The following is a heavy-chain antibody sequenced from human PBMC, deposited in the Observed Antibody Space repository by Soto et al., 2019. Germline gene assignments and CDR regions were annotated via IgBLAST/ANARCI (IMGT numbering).Heavy chain of an antibody. CDR3: ANHKIGTTGRYYYYMDV. CDR2: ITGTGGTT. D-gene: IGHD1-1*01. J-gene: IGHJ6*03. CDR1: GFTFSSYA. Sequence: GGSLRLSCAASGFTFSSYAMSWVRQAPGKGLEWVSAITGTGGTTYYADSVKGRFTISRDNSKNTLYLQMNSLRAEDTAVYYCANHKIGTTGRYYYYMDVWGKGTTGNVSS. V-gene: IGHV3-23*01.